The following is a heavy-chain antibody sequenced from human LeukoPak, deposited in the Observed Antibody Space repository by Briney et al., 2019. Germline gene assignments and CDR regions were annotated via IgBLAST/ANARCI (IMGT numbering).Heavy chain of an antibody. D-gene: IGHD6-19*01. Sequence: PGRSLRLSCAASGFTFDDYAMHWVRQAPGKGLEWVSGISWNSGSIGYADSVKGRFTISRDNAKNSLYLQMNSLRAEDTALYYCAKDIQGIDSSGYNYYYGMDVWGQGTTVTVSS. CDR2: ISWNSGSI. V-gene: IGHV3-9*01. CDR1: GFTFDDYA. J-gene: IGHJ6*02. CDR3: AKDIQGIDSSGYNYYYGMDV.